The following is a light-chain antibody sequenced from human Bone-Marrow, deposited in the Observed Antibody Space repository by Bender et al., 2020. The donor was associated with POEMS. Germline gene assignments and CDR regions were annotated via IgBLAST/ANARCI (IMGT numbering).Light chain of an antibody. J-gene: IGLJ1*01. CDR1: SSDVGGYNY. CDR3: CSYAVSTYYV. V-gene: IGLV2-14*01. Sequence: QSALTQPASVSGSPGQSITISCTGTSSDVGGYNYVSWYQQHPGKAPKLMIYDVSNRPSGVSNRFSGSKSGNTASLTISGLQAEDEADYYCCSYAVSTYYVFGTGTKVTVL. CDR2: DVS.